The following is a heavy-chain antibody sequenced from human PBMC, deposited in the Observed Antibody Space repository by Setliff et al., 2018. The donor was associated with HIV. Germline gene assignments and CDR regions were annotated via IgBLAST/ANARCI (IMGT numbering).Heavy chain of an antibody. CDR3: ARPRGNDYAGSGFDN. Sequence: GESLKISCQGSGYNFVDYSIAWVRQVPGKGLEWMGIIYPVDSETRYSPSFQGQVTISADKSINTAYLQWTTLKASDSAMYYCARPRGNDYAGSGFDNWGQGTQVTVS. CDR2: IYPVDSET. J-gene: IGHJ4*02. CDR1: GYNFVDYS. D-gene: IGHD2-2*01. V-gene: IGHV5-51*01.